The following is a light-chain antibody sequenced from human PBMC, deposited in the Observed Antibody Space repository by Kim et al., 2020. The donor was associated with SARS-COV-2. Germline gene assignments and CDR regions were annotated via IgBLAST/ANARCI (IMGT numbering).Light chain of an antibody. CDR1: QSVTTSY. Sequence: LSPGERATLSCRASQSVTTSYLAWYQQKPGQAPRLLIYGASSRATGIPDRFSGSGSGTDFTLSITRLEPEDFAVYYCQQYGSSLYTFGQGTKLEI. J-gene: IGKJ2*01. CDR2: GAS. CDR3: QQYGSSLYT. V-gene: IGKV3-20*01.